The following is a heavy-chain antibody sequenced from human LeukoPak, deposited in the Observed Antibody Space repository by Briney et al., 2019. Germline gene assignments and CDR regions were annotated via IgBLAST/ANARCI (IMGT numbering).Heavy chain of an antibody. D-gene: IGHD6-13*01. CDR2: LSSDGRDP. Sequence: GGSLRLSCAASGFTFSNYWMHWVRQSPGKGLVWVSRLSSDGRDPSYADSVQGRFTISRDNAKNMLYMQMNSLRADNTAVYYCARGVYEEDVNYWGQGTLVTVSS. CDR3: ARGVYEEDVNY. CDR1: GFTFSNYW. J-gene: IGHJ4*02. V-gene: IGHV3-74*01.